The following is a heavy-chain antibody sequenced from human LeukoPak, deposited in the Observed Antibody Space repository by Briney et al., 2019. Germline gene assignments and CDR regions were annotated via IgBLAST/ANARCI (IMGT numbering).Heavy chain of an antibody. Sequence: GGSLRLSCAASGFRFADYAMHWVRQAPGKGLEWVSGISWNTNNIGYADSVKGRFTISRNNTKNSLYLQMNSLRVEDTALYYCAKAPGVTTGWFDPWGQGTLVTVSS. CDR3: AKAPGVTTGWFDP. V-gene: IGHV3-9*01. J-gene: IGHJ5*02. CDR1: GFRFADYA. D-gene: IGHD4-17*01. CDR2: ISWNTNNI.